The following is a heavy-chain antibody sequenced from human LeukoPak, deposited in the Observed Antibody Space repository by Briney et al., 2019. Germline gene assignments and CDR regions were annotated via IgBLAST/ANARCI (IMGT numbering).Heavy chain of an antibody. CDR2: TYYMSKWYN. V-gene: IGHV6-1*01. J-gene: IGHJ2*01. CDR1: GDSVYSNSAA. CDR3: ARDRPVYYYDRTGYFDL. Sequence: SQTLSLTCAISGDSVYSNSAACNWIRQSPSRGLEWLGMTYYMSKWYNDYAVSVKSRITINPDTSKNQFSLQLNSVTPEDTAVYYCARDRPVYYYDRTGYFDLWGRGTLVTVSS. D-gene: IGHD3-22*01.